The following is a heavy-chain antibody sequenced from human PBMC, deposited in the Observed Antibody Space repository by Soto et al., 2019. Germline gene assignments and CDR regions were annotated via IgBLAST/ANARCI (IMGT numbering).Heavy chain of an antibody. Sequence: PSVTLSLTCTVSGGSIRSCYWSWIRQPPGKGLEWIGYIYYSGSTNYNPSLKSRVTISVDTSKNQFSLKLSSVTAADTAVYYCARKSRHSYGPYYFDYWGQGNLVTVSS. J-gene: IGHJ4*02. D-gene: IGHD5-18*01. CDR2: IYYSGST. CDR1: GGSIRSCY. CDR3: ARKSRHSYGPYYFDY. V-gene: IGHV4-59*01.